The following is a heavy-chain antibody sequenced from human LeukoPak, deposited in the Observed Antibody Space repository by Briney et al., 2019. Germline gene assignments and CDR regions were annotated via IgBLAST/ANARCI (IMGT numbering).Heavy chain of an antibody. CDR2: ISYDGSNK. D-gene: IGHD1-26*01. Sequence: GGSLRLSCAASGFTFSSYAMHWVRQAPGKGLEWVAVISYDGSNKYYADSVKGRFTISRDNSKNTLYLQMNSLRAEDTAVYYCAKYGGRVGATGYYYYMDVWGKGTTVTVSS. J-gene: IGHJ6*03. CDR1: GFTFSSYA. CDR3: AKYGGRVGATGYYYYMDV. V-gene: IGHV3-30*18.